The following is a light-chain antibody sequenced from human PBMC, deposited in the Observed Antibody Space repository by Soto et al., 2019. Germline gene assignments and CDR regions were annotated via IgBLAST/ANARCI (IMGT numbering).Light chain of an antibody. J-gene: IGLJ1*01. V-gene: IGLV2-11*01. CDR1: SSDVGAYNY. Sequence: QSALTQPRSVSVSPGQSVTISCTGTSSDVGAYNYVSWYQQHPAKAPNLMIYDVSKRPSGVPDRFSGSKSGNTASLTISGLQAEDEGDYYCCSYTNSAYVFGTGTKVTVL. CDR3: CSYTNSAYV. CDR2: DVS.